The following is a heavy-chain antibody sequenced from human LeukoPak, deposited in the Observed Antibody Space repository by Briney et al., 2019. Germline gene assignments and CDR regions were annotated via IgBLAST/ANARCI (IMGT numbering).Heavy chain of an antibody. D-gene: IGHD3-10*01. V-gene: IGHV1-2*06. CDR1: GYTFTGYY. Sequence: ASVKVSCKASGYTFTGYYMHWVRQAPGQGLEWMGRINPNSAGTNYAQKFQGRVTMTRDTSISTAYMELSRLRSDDTAVYYCAREPATMVRGVLLGGFDPWGQGTLVTVSS. CDR2: INPNSAGT. CDR3: AREPATMVRGVLLGGFDP. J-gene: IGHJ5*02.